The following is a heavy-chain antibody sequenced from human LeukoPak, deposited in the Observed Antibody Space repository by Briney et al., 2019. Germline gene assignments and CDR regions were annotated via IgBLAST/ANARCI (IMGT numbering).Heavy chain of an antibody. CDR2: IYGDGSFT. V-gene: IGHV3-74*01. Sequence: GGSLRLSCAASGFTFSNFWMHWVRQAPGKGLVWVALIYGDGSFTRYADSVKGRFTISRDNAKNSLYLQMNSLRAEDTAVYYCARGISAASDYWGQGTLVTVSS. CDR1: GFTFSNFW. D-gene: IGHD2-15*01. CDR3: ARGISAASDY. J-gene: IGHJ4*02.